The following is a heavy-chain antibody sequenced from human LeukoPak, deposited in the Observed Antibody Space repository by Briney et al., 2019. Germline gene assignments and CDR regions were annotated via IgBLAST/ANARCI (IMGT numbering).Heavy chain of an antibody. CDR2: IHYSGST. V-gene: IGHV4-39*07. Sequence: SETLSLTCTVSGGSISNSIYYWGWIRQPPGKGLEWIVSIHYSGSTYYNPSLKSRVTISVDTPKNQFSLKLSSVTAADTAVYYCASVGRSEDGYNDYWGQGTLVTVSS. D-gene: IGHD5-24*01. CDR3: ASVGRSEDGYNDY. J-gene: IGHJ4*02. CDR1: GGSISNSIYY.